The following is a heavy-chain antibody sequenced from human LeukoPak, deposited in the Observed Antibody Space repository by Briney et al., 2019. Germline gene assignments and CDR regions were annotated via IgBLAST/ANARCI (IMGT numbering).Heavy chain of an antibody. CDR1: GGSFNGYY. CDR3: ARDSSGYSYGNLDY. D-gene: IGHD5-18*01. V-gene: IGHV4-34*01. CDR2: INHSGTT. Sequence: SETLSLTCAVYGGSFNGYYWSWIRQPPGKGLEWIGEINHSGTTNYNPSRKSRVTISVDTSKNQFSLKLSSVTAADTAVYYCARDSSGYSYGNLDYWGQGTLVTVSS. J-gene: IGHJ4*02.